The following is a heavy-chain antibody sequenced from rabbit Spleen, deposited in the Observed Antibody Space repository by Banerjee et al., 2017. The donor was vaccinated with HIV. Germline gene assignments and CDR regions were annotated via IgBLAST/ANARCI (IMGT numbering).Heavy chain of an antibody. CDR2: IDTGNSGFT. V-gene: IGHV1S40*01. Sequence: QSLEESGGDLVKPGASLTLTCTASGFSFSSSYYMCWVRQAPGKGLECIACIDTGNSGFTYFASWAKGRFTISKTSSTTVTLQMTSLTAADTATYYCVRSYVGDGGGVDLFLLGPGTLVTVS. CDR1: GFSFSSSYY. CDR3: VRSYVGDGGGVDLFL. D-gene: IGHD4-2*01. J-gene: IGHJ4*01.